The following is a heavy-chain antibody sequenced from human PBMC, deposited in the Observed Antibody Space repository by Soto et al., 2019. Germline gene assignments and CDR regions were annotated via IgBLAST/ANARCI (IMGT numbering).Heavy chain of an antibody. J-gene: IGHJ3*02. CDR1: GGSISSYY. CDR3: ARDTPPHYYDSSGYYFDAFDI. D-gene: IGHD3-22*01. CDR2: FYYSGST. Sequence: PSETLSLTCTVSGGSISSYYWSWIRQPPGKGLEWFGYFYYSGSTNYNPSLKSRVTISVVMSKNQFSLKLSSVTAADTAVYYCARDTPPHYYDSSGYYFDAFDIWGQGTMVT. V-gene: IGHV4-59*01.